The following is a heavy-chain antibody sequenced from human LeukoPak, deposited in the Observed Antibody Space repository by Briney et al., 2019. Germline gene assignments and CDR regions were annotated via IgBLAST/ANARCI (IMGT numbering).Heavy chain of an antibody. CDR3: ARGLYDFWSGYYIAWFDP. CDR2: INHSGST. J-gene: IGHJ5*02. CDR1: GGSFSGYY. D-gene: IGHD3-3*01. V-gene: IGHV4-34*01. Sequence: SETLSLNCAVYGGSFSGYYWSWIRQPPGKGLEWIGEINHSGSTNYNPSLKSRVTISVDTSKNQFSLKLSSVTAADTAVYYCARGLYDFWSGYYIAWFDPWGQGTLVTVSS.